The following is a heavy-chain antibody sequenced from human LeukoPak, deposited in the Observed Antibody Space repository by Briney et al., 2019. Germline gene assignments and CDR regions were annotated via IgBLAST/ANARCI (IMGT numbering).Heavy chain of an antibody. J-gene: IGHJ4*02. CDR3: ARVDCSGGSCYGDY. Sequence: ASVKVSCKASGYTFTSYAMHWVRQAPGQRLEWMGWINAGNGNTKYSQKFQGRVTITRDTSASTAYMELSSLRSEDTAVYYCARVDCSGGSCYGDYWGQGTLVTVSS. CDR2: INAGNGNT. D-gene: IGHD2-15*01. CDR1: GYTFTSYA. V-gene: IGHV1-3*01.